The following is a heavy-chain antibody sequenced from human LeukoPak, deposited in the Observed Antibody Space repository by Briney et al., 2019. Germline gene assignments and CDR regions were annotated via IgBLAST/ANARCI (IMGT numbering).Heavy chain of an antibody. CDR2: IRYDGSNK. J-gene: IGHJ4*02. V-gene: IGHV3-30*02. CDR3: AKGGSSSWDHFDY. Sequence: PGGSLRLSCAASGFTFSSYGIHWVRQAPGKGLEWVAFIRYDGSNKYYADSVKGRFTISRDNSKNTLYLQMNSLRAEDTAVYYCAKGGSSSWDHFDYWGQGTLVTVSS. D-gene: IGHD6-13*01. CDR1: GFTFSSYG.